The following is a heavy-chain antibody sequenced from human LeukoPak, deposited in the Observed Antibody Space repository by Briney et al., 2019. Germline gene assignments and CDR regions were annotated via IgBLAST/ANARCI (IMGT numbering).Heavy chain of an antibody. CDR1: GFTFSDYA. V-gene: IGHV3-21*01. D-gene: IGHD3-9*01. CDR2: ISSSSSYI. J-gene: IGHJ4*02. CDR3: ARGTRRYFDWLLYFYFDY. Sequence: GGSLRLSCVVSGFTFSDYAMSWVRQAPGKGLEWVSSISSSSSYIYYADSVKGRFTISRDNAKNSLYLQMNSLRAEDTAVYYCARGTRRYFDWLLYFYFDYWGQGTLVTVSS.